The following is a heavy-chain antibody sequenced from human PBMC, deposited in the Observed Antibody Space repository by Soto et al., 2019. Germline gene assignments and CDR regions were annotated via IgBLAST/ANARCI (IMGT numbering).Heavy chain of an antibody. V-gene: IGHV5-10-1*01. CDR1: GYSFTSYW. D-gene: IGHD3-10*01. Sequence: PGESLKISCKGSGYSFTSYWISWVRQMPGKGLEWMGRIDPSDSYTNYSPSFQGHVTISADKSISTAYLQWSSLKASDTAMYYCARLSYYGSGSYYQYYFGYWGQGTLVTVSS. CDR2: IDPSDSYT. J-gene: IGHJ4*02. CDR3: ARLSYYGSGSYYQYYFGY.